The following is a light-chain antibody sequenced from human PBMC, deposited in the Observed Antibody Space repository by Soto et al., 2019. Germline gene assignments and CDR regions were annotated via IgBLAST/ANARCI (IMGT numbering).Light chain of an antibody. CDR3: CSCAGSFSYV. V-gene: IGLV2-11*01. Sequence: QSVLTQPRSVSGSPGQSVTISCTGTSSDVGRYDYVSWYQQHPGKAPKLIIYDVTERPAGVPDRFSGSKSGNTASLTISGLQAEDEAEYSCCSCAGSFSYVFGGGTKLTVL. CDR2: DVT. J-gene: IGLJ2*01. CDR1: SSDVGRYDY.